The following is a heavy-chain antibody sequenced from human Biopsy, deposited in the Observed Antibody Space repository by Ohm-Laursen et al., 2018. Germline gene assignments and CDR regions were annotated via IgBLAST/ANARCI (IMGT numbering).Heavy chain of an antibody. Sequence: PSDTLSLTCPVSGDSISSYYWSWIRQPPGQGLQWIGYVYYTGSTDYNPSLQSRVTISVDTSKNHSSLRLRSVTPADTAIYYCARDRGYYSDRTVPGYFDLWGRGTLVTVSS. J-gene: IGHJ2*01. CDR2: VYYTGST. V-gene: IGHV4-59*01. D-gene: IGHD3-22*01. CDR1: GDSISSYY. CDR3: ARDRGYYSDRTVPGYFDL.